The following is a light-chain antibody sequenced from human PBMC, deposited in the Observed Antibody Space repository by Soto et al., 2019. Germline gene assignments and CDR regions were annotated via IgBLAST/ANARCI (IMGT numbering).Light chain of an antibody. CDR2: GAS. CDR1: QSVSNN. Sequence: ETVMTQSPVTLSVSPGERASISCRASQSVSNNLAWYQQKPVQAPRLIIYGASTRATGIPARFSGSWSGTEFTLTISSLQSEDFAVYYCQQYNNWPRTFGQGTKVDIK. V-gene: IGKV3-15*01. J-gene: IGKJ1*01. CDR3: QQYNNWPRT.